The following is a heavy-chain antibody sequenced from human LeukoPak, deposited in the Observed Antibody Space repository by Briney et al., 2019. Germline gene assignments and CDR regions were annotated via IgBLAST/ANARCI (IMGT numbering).Heavy chain of an antibody. CDR2: INIGNGNT. V-gene: IGHV1-3*04. J-gene: IGHJ3*02. D-gene: IGHD3-22*01. CDR1: GYTFINHA. CDR3: ARLPPGSNYYDSSGYYGDAFDI. Sequence: GASVKVSCKASGYTFINHAIHWVRQAPGQRLEWMGWINIGNGNTKYSQNFQGRITITRDTSATTAYMDLSSLRSEDTAMYYCARLPPGSNYYDSSGYYGDAFDIWGQGTMVTVSS.